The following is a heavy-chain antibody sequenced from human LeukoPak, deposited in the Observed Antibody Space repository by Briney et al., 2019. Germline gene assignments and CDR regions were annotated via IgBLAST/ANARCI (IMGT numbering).Heavy chain of an antibody. V-gene: IGHV3-23*01. D-gene: IGHD2-15*01. CDR2: ISGSGGST. CDR1: GFTFSSYA. CDR3: AKLPIVVVVAATWWFDP. J-gene: IGHJ5*02. Sequence: GGSLRLSCAASGFTFSSYAMSWVRQAPGKGLEWVPGISGSGGSTYYADSVKGRFTISRDNSKNTLYLQMNSLRAEDTAVYYCAKLPIVVVVAATWWFDPWGQGTLVTVSS.